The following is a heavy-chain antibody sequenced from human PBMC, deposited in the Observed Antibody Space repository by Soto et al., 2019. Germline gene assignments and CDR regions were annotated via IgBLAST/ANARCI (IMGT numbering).Heavy chain of an antibody. V-gene: IGHV3-23*01. CDR1: GFTFITYA. CDR3: AKAMRQQSDLEGIGY. D-gene: IGHD6-13*01. J-gene: IGHJ4*02. CDR2: VTASGRTT. Sequence: EVQLLESGGGLVQPGGSLRLSCAGTGFTFITYAMNWVRQAPGKGLEWVSTVTASGRTTYYSDSVEGRFTISRDNSKNMVYLEMSSLRGNDTADYYCAKAMRQQSDLEGIGYWGQGTLVTVSP.